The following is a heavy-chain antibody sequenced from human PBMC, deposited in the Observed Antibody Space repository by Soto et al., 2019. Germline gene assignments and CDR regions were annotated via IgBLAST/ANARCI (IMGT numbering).Heavy chain of an antibody. CDR2: IGTAGDT. D-gene: IGHD3-10*01. Sequence: EVQLVESGGGLVQPGGSLRLSCAASGFTFSNYDMHWVRPATGKGLEWVSAIGTAGDTYYPGSVKGRFTISIENAKNSLYLQMNSLRSEDTAVYYCSRDLSYFYGSGAPFYYGMAVWGRVTTVTGSS. CDR3: SRDLSYFYGSGAPFYYGMAV. CDR1: GFTFSNYD. J-gene: IGHJ6*02. V-gene: IGHV3-13*01.